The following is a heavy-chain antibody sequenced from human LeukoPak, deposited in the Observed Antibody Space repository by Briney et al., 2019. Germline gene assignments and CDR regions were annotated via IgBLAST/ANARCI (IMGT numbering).Heavy chain of an antibody. D-gene: IGHD5-18*01. CDR1: GFTFSSYW. J-gene: IGHJ6*03. V-gene: IGHV3-74*01. CDR3: ARGRHLYSYAYDHHMDV. CDR2: INTDGSST. Sequence: PGGSLRLSCAASGFTFSSYWMHWVRQAPGKGLVCVSRINTDGSSTNYAYSVKGRFTISRDNAKHTLYLPVDSLRAEDTAVYYCARGRHLYSYAYDHHMDVWGKGTTVTISS.